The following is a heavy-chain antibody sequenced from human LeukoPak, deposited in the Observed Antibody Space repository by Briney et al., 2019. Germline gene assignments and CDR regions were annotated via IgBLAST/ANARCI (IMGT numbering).Heavy chain of an antibody. Sequence: PSETLSLTCAVYGGSFSGYYWSWIPHPPGKGLEWSGEINHSGSTNYNPSLTSRVTISVDTSKNQFSLKLSSVTAADTAVYYCAILRVTSRTFDYWGQGTLVTVSS. CDR3: AILRVTSRTFDY. CDR1: GGSFSGYY. CDR2: INHSGST. V-gene: IGHV4-34*01. D-gene: IGHD2-21*02. J-gene: IGHJ4*02.